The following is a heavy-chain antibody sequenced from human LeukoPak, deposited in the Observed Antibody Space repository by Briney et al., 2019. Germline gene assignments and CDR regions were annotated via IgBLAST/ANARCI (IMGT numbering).Heavy chain of an antibody. CDR2: IYYSGST. J-gene: IGHJ5*02. D-gene: IGHD6-13*01. CDR1: GSSISSSSYY. Sequence: SETLSLTCTVSGSSISSSSYYWGWIRQPPGKGLEWTGSIYYSGSTYYNPSLKSRATISVDTSKNQFSLKLSSVAAAGTAVYYCAGAVAAAGTLGWFDPWGQGTLVTVSS. CDR3: AGAVAAAGTLGWFDP. V-gene: IGHV4-39*01.